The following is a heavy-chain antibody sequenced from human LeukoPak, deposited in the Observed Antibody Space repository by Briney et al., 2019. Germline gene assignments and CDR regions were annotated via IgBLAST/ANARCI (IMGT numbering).Heavy chain of an antibody. J-gene: IGHJ4*02. Sequence: PGGSLRLSCAASGFTFSRYAMHWVRQAPGKGLEWVTVISYDGTNKNYADSVKGRFTISRDNSKNTLYLQMNSLRADDTAVYYCARVEASGVVIHIFDSWGQGTLVTVSS. D-gene: IGHD3-3*01. CDR3: ARVEASGVVIHIFDS. CDR2: ISYDGTNK. V-gene: IGHV3-30*04. CDR1: GFTFSRYA.